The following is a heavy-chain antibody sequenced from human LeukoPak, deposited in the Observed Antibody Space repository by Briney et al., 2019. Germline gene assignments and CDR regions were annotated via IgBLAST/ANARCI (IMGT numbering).Heavy chain of an antibody. D-gene: IGHD3-3*01. J-gene: IGHJ6*03. CDR1: GFTFSSYE. Sequence: GGSLRLSCAASGFTFSSYEMNWVRQAPGKGLEWVANIKQDGSEKYYVDSVKGRFTISRDNAKNSLYLQMNSLRAEDTAVYYCARDKRGSFWSGYYRYYYYMDVWGKGTTVTVSS. CDR2: IKQDGSEK. CDR3: ARDKRGSFWSGYYRYYYYMDV. V-gene: IGHV3-7*01.